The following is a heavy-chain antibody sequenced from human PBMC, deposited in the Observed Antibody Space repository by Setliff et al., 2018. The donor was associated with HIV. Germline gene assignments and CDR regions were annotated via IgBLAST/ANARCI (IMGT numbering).Heavy chain of an antibody. D-gene: IGHD2-2*01. J-gene: IGHJ4*02. CDR2: INPNSGGT. V-gene: IGHV1-2*02. CDR3: ARDTSSSY. CDR1: GYTFTSYS. Sequence: ASVKVSCKASGYTFTSYSMHWVRQAPGQGLEWMGWINPNSGGTNYAQKFQGRVTMTRDTSISTTYMELSRLRSDDTAVYYCARDTSSSYWGQGTPVTVSS.